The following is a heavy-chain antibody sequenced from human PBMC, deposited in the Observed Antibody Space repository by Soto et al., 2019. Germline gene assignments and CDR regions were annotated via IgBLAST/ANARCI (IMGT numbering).Heavy chain of an antibody. D-gene: IGHD3-22*01. V-gene: IGHV1-69*13. CDR3: VRGPDYEGYFDY. CDR2: IILPFGTP. J-gene: IGHJ4*02. CDR1: GTTFSNFA. Sequence: SVKVSCKASGTTFSNFAIGWVRQAPGQGLEWMGGIILPFGTPNYAQKFQGRVTISADESMTTAYMELRGLRSEDTAVYYCVRGPDYEGYFDYWGQGNLVTVSS.